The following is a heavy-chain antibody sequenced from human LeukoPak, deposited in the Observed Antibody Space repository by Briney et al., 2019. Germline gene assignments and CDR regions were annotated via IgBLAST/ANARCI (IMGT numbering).Heavy chain of an antibody. D-gene: IGHD3-9*01. Sequence: SETLSLTCAVYGGSFSGYFWTWIRQPPGKGLEWIGEINHSGSTNYNPSLKSRVTISADTSKSQFSLRLGSVAAADTAVYCCASGWLTQDDSWGQGTLVTVSS. V-gene: IGHV4-34*01. CDR2: INHSGST. CDR3: ASGWLTQDDS. CDR1: GGSFSGYF. J-gene: IGHJ4*02.